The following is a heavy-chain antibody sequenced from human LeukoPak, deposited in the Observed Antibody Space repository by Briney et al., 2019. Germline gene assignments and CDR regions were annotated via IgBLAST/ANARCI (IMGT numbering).Heavy chain of an antibody. V-gene: IGHV4-4*07. J-gene: IGHJ6*04. CDR1: GGSISSYY. CDR2: IYITGST. D-gene: IGHD3-3*01. CDR3: ARSNYYDFWSATIADLDV. Sequence: SETLSLTCTVSGGSISSYYWSWFRQPAGKGLEWIGRIYITGSTNYNPSLKGRVTMSVDTSKSQFSLRLSSVTAADTAVYYCARSNYYDFWSATIADLDVWGKGTTVTVSS.